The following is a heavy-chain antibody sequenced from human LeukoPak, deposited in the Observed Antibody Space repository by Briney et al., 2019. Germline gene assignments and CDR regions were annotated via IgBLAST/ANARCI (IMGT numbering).Heavy chain of an antibody. CDR3: ARGGSYLSAFDI. CDR2: IYSGGST. D-gene: IGHD1-26*01. V-gene: IGHV3-53*01. CDR1: ELTVSSNY. J-gene: IGHJ3*02. Sequence: PGGSLRLSCAASELTVSSNYMSWVRQAPGKGLEWVSIIYSGGSTFYADSVKGRFTISRDNSKNTLYLQMNSLSAEDTAVYYCARGGSYLSAFDIWGQGTMVTVSS.